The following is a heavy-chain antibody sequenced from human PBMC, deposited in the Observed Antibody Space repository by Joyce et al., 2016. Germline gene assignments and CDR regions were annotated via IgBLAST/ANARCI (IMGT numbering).Heavy chain of an antibody. J-gene: IGHJ6*03. CDR3: ARRAPDTYYYYMDV. Sequence: QVQLQESGPGLVKPSQTLSLTCTVSGGSISIGGYYWSWVRQRPGKGLEWIGYIYYEGNTYYTPSLRSRLDLSVDTSKNLFSLKLSSVTAADTAVYYCARRAPDTYYYYMDVWGKGTTVSVSS. V-gene: IGHV4-31*03. D-gene: IGHD1-14*01. CDR2: IYYEGNT. CDR1: GGSISIGGYY.